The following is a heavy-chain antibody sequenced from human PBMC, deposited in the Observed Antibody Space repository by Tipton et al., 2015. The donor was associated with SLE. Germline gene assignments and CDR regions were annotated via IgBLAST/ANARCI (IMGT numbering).Heavy chain of an antibody. CDR1: DDSVSSAYY. Sequence: TLSLTCIVSDDSVSSAYYWAWIRPPPGKGLQWIACIYRTGTTYVNPSLKSRVSMSMDTSNNRFSLTMTSLTVADTAVYYCARSWSGRREFDYWGPGTLATVSS. J-gene: IGHJ4*02. CDR2: IYRTGTT. V-gene: IGHV4-38-2*02. CDR3: ARSWSGRREFDY. D-gene: IGHD1-26*01.